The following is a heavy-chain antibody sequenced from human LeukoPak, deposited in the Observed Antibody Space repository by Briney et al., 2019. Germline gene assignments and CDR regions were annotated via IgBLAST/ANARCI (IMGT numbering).Heavy chain of an antibody. CDR2: ISSNGGST. V-gene: IGHV3-64D*06. Sequence: GGSLRLSCSASGFTFSSYAMHWVRQAPGKGLEYVSAISSNGGSTHYADSVKGRFTISRDNSKNTLYLQMSSLRAEDTAVYYCVKGELLWFGELNPDAFDIWGQGTMVTVSS. CDR1: GFTFSSYA. J-gene: IGHJ3*02. CDR3: VKGELLWFGELNPDAFDI. D-gene: IGHD3-10*01.